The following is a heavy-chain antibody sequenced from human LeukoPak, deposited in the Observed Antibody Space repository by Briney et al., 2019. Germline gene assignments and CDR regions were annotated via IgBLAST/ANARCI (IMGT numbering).Heavy chain of an antibody. J-gene: IGHJ4*02. CDR2: IRSSSSTI. Sequence: GSLRLSCAASGFTFSSYSMNWVRQAPGKGLEWVSYIRSSSSTIYYADSVKGRFTISRDNAKNSLYLQMNSLRAEDTAVYYCARDTPVPGRCGGDCYSSEFDYWGQGTLVTVSS. CDR3: ARDTPVPGRCGGDCYSSEFDY. V-gene: IGHV3-48*04. D-gene: IGHD2-21*02. CDR1: GFTFSSYS.